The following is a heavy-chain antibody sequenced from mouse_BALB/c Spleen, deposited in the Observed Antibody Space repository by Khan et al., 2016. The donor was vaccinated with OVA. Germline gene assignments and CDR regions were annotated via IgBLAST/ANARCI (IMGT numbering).Heavy chain of an antibody. CDR1: GYSITSDYA. J-gene: IGHJ4*01. D-gene: IGHD2-3*01. CDR3: ARDGSRYNYAMDY. Sequence: EVKLLESGPGLVKPSQSLSLTCTVTGYSITSDYAWNWIRQFPGNKLEWMGYISYSGSTSYNTSLKSRISITRDTSKNQFFLQLNSVTTEDTATYYCARDGSRYNYAMDYWGQGTAVTVSS. V-gene: IGHV3-2*02. CDR2: ISYSGST.